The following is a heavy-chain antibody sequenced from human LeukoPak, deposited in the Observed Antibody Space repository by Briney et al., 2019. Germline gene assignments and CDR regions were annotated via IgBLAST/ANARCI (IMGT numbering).Heavy chain of an antibody. CDR2: ISNSGNTI. CDR3: ARYRVITNDYFDS. J-gene: IGHJ4*02. V-gene: IGHV3-11*01. Sequence: PGGSLRLSCAASGFTFGDYYMGWIRQAPGKGLEWVSYISNSGNTIKEADSVKGRFTISRDNAQNSLFLQMKSLRAEDTAVYYCARYRVITNDYFDSWGQGTLVTVSS. CDR1: GFTFGDYY. D-gene: IGHD3-16*01.